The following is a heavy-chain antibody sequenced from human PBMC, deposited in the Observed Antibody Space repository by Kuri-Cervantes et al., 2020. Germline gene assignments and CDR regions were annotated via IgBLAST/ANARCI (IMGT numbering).Heavy chain of an antibody. CDR1: GFTFSSYD. D-gene: IGHD3-22*01. V-gene: IGHV3-13*01. CDR3: VRDGDISGYSD. Sequence: PGGSLRLSCAASGFTFSSYDMHWVRQATGKGLEWVSAIGTAGDTYYPGSVKGRFTISRENAKNSLYLQMNSLRVEDTAVYYCVRDGDISGYSDWGQGTLVTVSS. CDR2: IGTAGDT. J-gene: IGHJ4*02.